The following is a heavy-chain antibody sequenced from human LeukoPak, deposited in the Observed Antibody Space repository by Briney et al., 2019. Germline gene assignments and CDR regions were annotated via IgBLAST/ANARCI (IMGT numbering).Heavy chain of an antibody. V-gene: IGHV3-23*01. CDR2: ISGSGGST. Sequence: PGGSLRLSCAASGFTFSSYAMSWVRQAPGKGLEWVSAISGSGGSTYYADSVKGRFTISRDNSKNTLYLQMNSLRAEDTAVYYCIRDLGLSHAYGAFDVWGQGTMVTVSS. D-gene: IGHD5-24*01. J-gene: IGHJ3*01. CDR3: IRDLGLSHAYGAFDV. CDR1: GFTFSSYA.